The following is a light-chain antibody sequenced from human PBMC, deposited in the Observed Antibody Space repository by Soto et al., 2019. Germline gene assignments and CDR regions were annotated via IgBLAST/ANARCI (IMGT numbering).Light chain of an antibody. J-gene: IGKJ1*01. V-gene: IGKV1-5*01. CDR3: QQYNSYSGT. Sequence: DIQMTQSPSSVSASVGDRVTITGRASQSISSWLAWYHQKPGTAPKLLIYHASTLESGVPSRFSGSGSGTEFTLTISSLQPDDFATYYCQQYNSYSGTFGQGTKVDI. CDR2: HAS. CDR1: QSISSW.